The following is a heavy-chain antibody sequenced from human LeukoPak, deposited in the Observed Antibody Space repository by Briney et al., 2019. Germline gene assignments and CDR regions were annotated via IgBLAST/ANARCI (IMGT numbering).Heavy chain of an antibody. J-gene: IGHJ4*02. CDR3: ARVYRGSWYSGY. D-gene: IGHD6-13*01. V-gene: IGHV3-21*01. Sequence: GGSLRLSCAASGFSFNSYSMNWVRQAPGKGLEWVSSITSSSSYIYYADSVKGRFTISRDNAKNSLYLQMNSLRAEDTAVYYCARVYRGSWYSGYWGQGTLVTVSS. CDR2: ITSSSSYI. CDR1: GFSFNSYS.